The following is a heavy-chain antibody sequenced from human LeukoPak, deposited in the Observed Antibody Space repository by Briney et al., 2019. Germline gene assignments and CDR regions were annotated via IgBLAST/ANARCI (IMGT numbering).Heavy chain of an antibody. V-gene: IGHV3-23*01. CDR3: AKGIQDYYDSSGYLDY. CDR1: GFTFSSYA. J-gene: IGHJ4*02. Sequence: XXSLRLSCAASGFTFSSYAMSWVRQAPGKGLEWVSAISGSGGSTYYADSVKGRFTISRDNSKNTLYLQMNSLRAEDTAVYYCAKGIQDYYDSSGYLDYWGQGTLVTVSS. CDR2: ISGSGGST. D-gene: IGHD3-22*01.